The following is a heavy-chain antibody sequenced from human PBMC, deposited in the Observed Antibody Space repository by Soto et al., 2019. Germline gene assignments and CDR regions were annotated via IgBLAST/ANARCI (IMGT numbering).Heavy chain of an antibody. CDR2: IHPGDSET. CDR3: ARQRITRVRGVSSSGLDV. V-gene: IGHV5-51*01. J-gene: IGHJ6*02. Sequence: GESLKISCKGSGYSFTSYYIAWVRQMPGKGLEWMGIIHPGDSETRYSPSFQGHVIISADKSISSAYLQWSSLEAADTAMYYCARQRITRVRGVSSSGLDVWGQGTTVTVS. D-gene: IGHD3-10*01. CDR1: GYSFTSYY.